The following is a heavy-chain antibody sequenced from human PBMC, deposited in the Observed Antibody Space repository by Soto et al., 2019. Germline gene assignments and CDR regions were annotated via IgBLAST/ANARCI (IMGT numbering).Heavy chain of an antibody. CDR2: IYYSGST. Sequence: PSETLSLTCTVSGGSISSGGYYWSWIRQHPGKGLEWIGYIYYSGSTYYNPSLKSRVTISVDTSKNQFSLKLSSVTVADTAVYYCARTKFYDSSGYYGYYFDYWGQGTLVTVSS. CDR1: GGSISSGGYY. D-gene: IGHD3-22*01. J-gene: IGHJ4*02. V-gene: IGHV4-31*03. CDR3: ARTKFYDSSGYYGYYFDY.